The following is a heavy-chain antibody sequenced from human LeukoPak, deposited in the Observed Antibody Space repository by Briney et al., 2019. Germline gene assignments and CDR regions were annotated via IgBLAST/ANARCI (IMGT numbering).Heavy chain of an antibody. CDR2: IYPADSDT. J-gene: IGHJ3*02. V-gene: IGHV5-51*01. CDR1: GYSFTSYW. CDR3: AATYCSSTSCRDAFDI. Sequence: GESLKISCKGSGYSFTSYWIGWVRQMPGKGLEWMGIIYPADSDTRYSPSFQGQVTISADKSISTAYLQWSSLKASDTAMYYCAATYCSSTSCRDAFDIWGQGTMVTVSS. D-gene: IGHD2-2*01.